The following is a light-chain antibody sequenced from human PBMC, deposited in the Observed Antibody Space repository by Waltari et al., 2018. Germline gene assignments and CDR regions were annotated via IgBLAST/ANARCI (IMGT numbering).Light chain of an antibody. J-gene: IGKJ1*01. CDR1: QSISSW. V-gene: IGKV1-5*03. CDR3: QQYSAYSWT. CDR2: RAS. Sequence: DIQMTQSPSTLSASVGDRVTITCRASQSISSWLDWYQQKPGKAPKLLIYRASTLESGGPSRFSGSGSGTDFTLTISSLQPDDSATYYCQQYSAYSWTFGQGTKVEIK.